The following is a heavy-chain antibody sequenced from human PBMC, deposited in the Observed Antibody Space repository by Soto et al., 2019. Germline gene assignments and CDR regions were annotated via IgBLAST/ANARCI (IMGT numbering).Heavy chain of an antibody. CDR3: ARIRITMVVVAPRAFDV. Sequence: GGSLRLSCTATGFPFRSYSMNWVRQAPGKGLEWVSYVGSRNSETSYADSVKGRFTISRDNAKNSLYLQMDSLRDEDTAVYYCARIRITMVVVAPRAFDVWGQGTMVTVS. V-gene: IGHV3-48*02. CDR2: VGSRNSET. CDR1: GFPFRSYS. D-gene: IGHD3-22*01. J-gene: IGHJ3*01.